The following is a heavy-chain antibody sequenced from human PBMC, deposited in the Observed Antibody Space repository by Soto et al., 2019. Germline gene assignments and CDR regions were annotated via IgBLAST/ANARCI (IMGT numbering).Heavy chain of an antibody. V-gene: IGHV4-59*01. Sequence: QVQLQESGPGLVKPSETLSLTCTVSGGSISSYYWSWIRQPPGKGLEWIGYIYYSGSTNYNPSLKSRVTISVDTSKNQFSLKLSSVTAADTAVYYCARGDGYYDISGYPFDYWGQGTLVTVSS. D-gene: IGHD3-22*01. CDR1: GGSISSYY. CDR2: IYYSGST. CDR3: ARGDGYYDISGYPFDY. J-gene: IGHJ4*02.